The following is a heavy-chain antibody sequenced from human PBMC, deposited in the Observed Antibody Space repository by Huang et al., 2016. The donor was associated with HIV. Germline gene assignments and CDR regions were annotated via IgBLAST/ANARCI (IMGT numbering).Heavy chain of an antibody. CDR2: IYYKGST. CDR1: GGSIRSSDYH. CDR3: ARHREGPVAYYSGWGSHLNYMDV. V-gene: IGHV4-39*01. J-gene: IGHJ6*03. D-gene: IGHD3-10*01. Sequence: QLLLQESGPGLVKPSEALALTCAVSGGSIRSSDYHWGWIRQPPGKGLEWIGSIYYKGSTNYSTSLKRRVTIAVDTSKNLFFLNLTSMTAAETAVYYCARHREGPVAYYSGWGSHLNYMDVWGRGRTVVVSS.